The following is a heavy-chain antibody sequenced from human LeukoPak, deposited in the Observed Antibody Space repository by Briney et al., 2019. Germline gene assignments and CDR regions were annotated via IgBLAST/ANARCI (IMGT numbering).Heavy chain of an antibody. J-gene: IGHJ4*02. CDR1: GFTFSSYG. CDR3: ARAAYDSSGYLTL. CDR2: IWYDGSNK. D-gene: IGHD3-22*01. V-gene: IGHV3-33*01. Sequence: GGSLRLSCAASGFTFSSYGMRWVRQAPGKGLEWVAVIWYDGSNKYYEDSVKGRFTISRDNSKNKLYLQMNSLRAEDTAVYYCARAAYDSSGYLTLWGQGTLVTVSS.